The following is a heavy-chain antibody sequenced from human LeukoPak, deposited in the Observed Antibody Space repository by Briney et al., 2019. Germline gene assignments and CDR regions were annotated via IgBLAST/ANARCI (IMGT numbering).Heavy chain of an antibody. CDR3: VRALTSSSDY. D-gene: IGHD6-13*01. V-gene: IGHV1-2*02. CDR1: GYTFTGCY. J-gene: IGHJ4*02. CDR2: INPNNGGT. Sequence: ASVKVSCKASGYTFTGCYMHWVRQAPGQGLECMGWINPNNGGTNYAQKFQGRVTMTRDTSISTAYMELSGLRSDDAAVYFCVRALTSSSDYWGQGTLVTVSS.